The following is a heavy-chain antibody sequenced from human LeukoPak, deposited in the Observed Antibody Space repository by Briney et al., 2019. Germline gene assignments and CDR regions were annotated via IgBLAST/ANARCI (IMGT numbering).Heavy chain of an antibody. CDR2: IYSGGST. V-gene: IGHV3-66*01. CDR1: GFTVSSNY. Sequence: QSGGSLRLSCAASGFTVSSNYMSWVRQAPGKGLEWVSVIYSGGSTYYADSVKGRFTISRDNSKNTLNHQMNSLRVEDTAVYYCARVKYRSSWYEGDWFDPWGQGTLVTVSS. D-gene: IGHD6-13*01. J-gene: IGHJ5*02. CDR3: ARVKYRSSWYEGDWFDP.